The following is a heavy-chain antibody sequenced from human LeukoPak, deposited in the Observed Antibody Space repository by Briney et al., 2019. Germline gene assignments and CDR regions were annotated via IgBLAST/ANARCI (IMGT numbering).Heavy chain of an antibody. D-gene: IGHD3-22*01. J-gene: IGHJ1*01. CDR2: IYGGGDT. CDR1: GFTVTDNY. Sequence: GGSLRLSCAASGFTVTDNYMNWVRQSSGKGLEWVSVIYGGGDTNYADSVKGRFIISRDTSKNTVYLQMNSLRAEGTAVYYCARGARYYYDSSGEGPYFQHWGQGTLVTVSS. CDR3: ARGARYYYDSSGEGPYFQH. V-gene: IGHV3-53*01.